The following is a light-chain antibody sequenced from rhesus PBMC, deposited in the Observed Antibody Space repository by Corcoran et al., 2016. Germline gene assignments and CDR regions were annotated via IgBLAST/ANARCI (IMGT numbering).Light chain of an antibody. V-gene: IGKV3-24*04. Sequence: ETVVTQSPATLSLSPGEGATLSCRASQSVGTYLAWYQQTPGQAPRLLIYGASTRATGIPARFSGSGSGTDFPLTISILEPEDVGVYYCQQSSNLSPLTFGGGTKVDLK. CDR3: QQSSNLSPLT. CDR1: QSVGTY. CDR2: GAS. J-gene: IGKJ4*01.